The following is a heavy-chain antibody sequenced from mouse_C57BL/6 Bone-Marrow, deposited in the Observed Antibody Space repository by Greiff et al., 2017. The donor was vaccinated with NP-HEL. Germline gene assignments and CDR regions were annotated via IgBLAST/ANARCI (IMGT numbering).Heavy chain of an antibody. J-gene: IGHJ4*01. V-gene: IGHV1-39*01. CDR3: ARWCVGDYYAMDY. CDR1: GYSFTDYN. Sequence: EVQLQQSGPELVKPGASVKISCKASGYSFTDYNMNWVKQSNGTSLEWIGVINPNYGTTSYNQKFKGKATLTVDQSSSTTYMQLNSLTSEDSAVYYCARWCVGDYYAMDYWGQGTSVTVSS. CDR2: INPNYGTT. D-gene: IGHD1-1*02.